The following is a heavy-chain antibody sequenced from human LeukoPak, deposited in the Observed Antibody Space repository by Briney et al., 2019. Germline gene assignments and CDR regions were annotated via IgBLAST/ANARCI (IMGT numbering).Heavy chain of an antibody. CDR1: GFTFSSYA. J-gene: IGHJ4*02. CDR2: ISGSGGST. V-gene: IGHV3-23*01. CDR3: AKVYDTAMVNYFDY. Sequence: GGSLRLSCAASGFTFSSYAMSWVRQAPGKGLEWVSGISGSGGSTYYADSVKGRFTISRDNSKNTLSLQMNSLRAEDTAVYYCAKVYDTAMVNYFDYCGQGTLVTVSS. D-gene: IGHD5-18*01.